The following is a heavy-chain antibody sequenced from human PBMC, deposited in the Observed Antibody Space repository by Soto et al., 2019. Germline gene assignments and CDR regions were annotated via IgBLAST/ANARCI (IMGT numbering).Heavy chain of an antibody. D-gene: IGHD2-15*01. J-gene: IGHJ6*02. V-gene: IGHV1-69*13. CDR3: ARDKGVDPPHYYYYGMDV. Sequence: SLKGSCKASGVTLSSYAISWARQAPCQGIEWMGGIIPIFGTANYAQKFQGRVTITADESTSTAYMELSILISEDTAVYYCARDKGVDPPHYYYYGMDVWRQGTTVTVS. CDR1: GVTLSSYA. CDR2: IIPIFGTA.